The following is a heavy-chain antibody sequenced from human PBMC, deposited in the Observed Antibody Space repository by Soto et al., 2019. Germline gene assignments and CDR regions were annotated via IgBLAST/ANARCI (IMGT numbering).Heavy chain of an antibody. V-gene: IGHV3-48*02. J-gene: IGHJ6*02. CDR1: GFTFSSYS. D-gene: IGHD3-3*01. Sequence: GGSLRLSCAASGFTFSSYSMNWVRQAPGKGLEWVSYISSSSSTIYYADSVKGRFTISRDNAKNSLYLQMNSLRDEDKAVYYWGREVYVFWGGYSDVKSDYYYGMEVWGQGTRFPVSS. CDR2: ISSSSSTI. CDR3: GREVYVFWGGYSDVKSDYYYGMEV.